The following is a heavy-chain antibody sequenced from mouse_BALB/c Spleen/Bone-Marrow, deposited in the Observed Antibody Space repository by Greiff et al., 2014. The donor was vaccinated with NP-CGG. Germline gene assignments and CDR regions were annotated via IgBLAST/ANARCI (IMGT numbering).Heavy chain of an antibody. CDR3: AKGDGYAMDY. CDR1: GFNIKDYY. CDR2: IDPENGNT. V-gene: IGHV14-1*02. Sequence: DVKLVESGAEIVRPGALVKLSCKASGFNIKDYYMQWVKQRSEQGLEWIGWIDPENGNTIYDPKFQGKASITADTSSNTAYLQLSSLTSEDTAVYYCAKGDGYAMDYWGQGTSVTVSS. J-gene: IGHJ4*01.